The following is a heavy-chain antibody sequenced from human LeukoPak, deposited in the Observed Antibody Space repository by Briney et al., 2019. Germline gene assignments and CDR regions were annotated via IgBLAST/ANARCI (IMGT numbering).Heavy chain of an antibody. CDR3: AKDYDTRWGDAFDI. V-gene: IGHV3-11*01. CDR1: GFTFSDYY. CDR2: ISSSGSTI. J-gene: IGHJ3*02. Sequence: GGSLRLSCAASGFTFSDYYMSWIRQAPGKGLEWVSYISSSGSTIYYADSVKGRFTISRDNAKNSLYLQMNSLRAEDTAVYYCAKDYDTRWGDAFDIWGQGTMVTVSS. D-gene: IGHD3-16*01.